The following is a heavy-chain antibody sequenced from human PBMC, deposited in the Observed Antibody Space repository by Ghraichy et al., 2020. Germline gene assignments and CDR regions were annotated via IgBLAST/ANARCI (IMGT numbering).Heavy chain of an antibody. J-gene: IGHJ4*02. D-gene: IGHD3-22*01. V-gene: IGHV4-34*01. CDR3: ARADDSSGYIVY. CDR2: INHSGST. CDR1: GGSFSGYY. Sequence: SQTLSLTCAVYGGSFSGYYWSWIRQPPGKGLEWIGEINHSGSTNYNPSLKSRVTISVDTSKNQFSLKLSSVTAADTAVYYCARADDSSGYIVYWGQGTLVTVSS.